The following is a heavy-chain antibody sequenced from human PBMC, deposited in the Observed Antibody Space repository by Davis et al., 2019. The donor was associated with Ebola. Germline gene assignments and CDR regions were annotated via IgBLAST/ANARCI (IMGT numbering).Heavy chain of an antibody. CDR2: ISSSSSTI. V-gene: IGHV3-48*01. CDR3: ATLPGYY. D-gene: IGHD1-26*01. J-gene: IGHJ4*02. Sequence: GESLKISCAASGFTFSSYSMNWVRQAPGKGLEWVSYISSSSSTIYYADSVKGRFTISRDNAKNSLYLQMNSLRVEDTAVYYCATLPGYYWGQGTLVTVSS. CDR1: GFTFSSYS.